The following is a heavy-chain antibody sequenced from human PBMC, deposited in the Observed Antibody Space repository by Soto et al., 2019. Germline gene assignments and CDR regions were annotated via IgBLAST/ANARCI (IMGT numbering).Heavy chain of an antibody. CDR1: GYTFTSYY. V-gene: IGHV1-46*01. D-gene: IGHD1-1*01. J-gene: IGHJ6*02. CDR3: ARGRQVRPFDYYYGMDV. Sequence: ASVKVSCKASGYTFTSYYMHWVRQAPGQGLEWMGIINPSGGSTSYAQKFQGRVTMTRDTSTSTVYMELSSLRSEDTAVYYCARGRQVRPFDYYYGMDVWGQGTTVTVSS. CDR2: INPSGGST.